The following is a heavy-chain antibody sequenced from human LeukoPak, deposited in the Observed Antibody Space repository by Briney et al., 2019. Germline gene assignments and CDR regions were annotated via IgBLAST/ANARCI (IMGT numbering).Heavy chain of an antibody. CDR2: INPSGGST. Sequence: ASVKVSCKASGYTFTSYYMHWVRRAPGQGLEWMGIINPSGGSTSYAQKFQGRVTMTRDTSTSTVYMELSSLRSEDTAVYYCARGXCGXSTSCYSTGFDYWGQGTLVTVSS. D-gene: IGHD2-2*01. V-gene: IGHV1-46*01. J-gene: IGHJ4*02. CDR3: ARGXCGXSTSCYSTGFDY. CDR1: GYTFTSYY.